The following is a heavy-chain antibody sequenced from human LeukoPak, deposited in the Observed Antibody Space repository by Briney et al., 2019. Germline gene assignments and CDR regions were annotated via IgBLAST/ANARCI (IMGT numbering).Heavy chain of an antibody. D-gene: IGHD3-22*01. CDR1: GYTFTGYY. V-gene: IGHV1-2*02. Sequence: GASVKVSCKASGYTFTGYYMHWVRQAPGQGLEWMGWINPNSGGTNYAQKFQGRVTMTRDTSISTAYMELSRLRSDGTAVYYCARDRASPGDSSGYYRLTSDYWGQGTLVTVSS. J-gene: IGHJ4*02. CDR2: INPNSGGT. CDR3: ARDRASPGDSSGYYRLTSDY.